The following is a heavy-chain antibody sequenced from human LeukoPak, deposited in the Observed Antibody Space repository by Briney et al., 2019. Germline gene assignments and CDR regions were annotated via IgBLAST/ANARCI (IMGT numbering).Heavy chain of an antibody. V-gene: IGHV4-38-2*02. D-gene: IGHD2-15*01. CDR3: ARDAVVAAREDWFDP. Sequence: SETLSLTCTVSGYSISSGYYWGWIRQPPGKGLEWIGSIYHSGSTYYNPSLKSRVTISVDTSKNQFSLKLSSVTAADTAVYYCARDAVVAAREDWFDPWGQGTLVTVSS. CDR1: GYSISSGYY. J-gene: IGHJ5*02. CDR2: IYHSGST.